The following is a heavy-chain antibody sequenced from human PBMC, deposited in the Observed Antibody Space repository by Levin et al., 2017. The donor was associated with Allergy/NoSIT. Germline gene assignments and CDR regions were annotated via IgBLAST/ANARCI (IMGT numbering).Heavy chain of an antibody. CDR3: ARVDYSGYGNTWYLDY. CDR2: ISAYNGNT. J-gene: IGHJ4*02. CDR1: GYTFTSYG. Sequence: ASVKVSCKASGYTFTSYGISWVRQAPGQGLEWMGWISAYNGNTNYAQKLQGRVTMTTDTSTSTAYMELRSLRSDDTAVYYCARVDYSGYGNTWYLDYWGQGTLVTVSS. D-gene: IGHD5-12*01. V-gene: IGHV1-18*01.